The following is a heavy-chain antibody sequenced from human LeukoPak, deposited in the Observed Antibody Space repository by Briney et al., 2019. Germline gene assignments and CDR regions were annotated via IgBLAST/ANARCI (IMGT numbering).Heavy chain of an antibody. CDR3: ARDPTPRYCSGGSCYTHYGMDV. V-gene: IGHV3-21*06. D-gene: IGHD2-15*01. CDR1: FTFSSYT. CDR2: ITSSGTYI. Sequence: GGSLRLSCAASFTFSSYTMNWVRQAPGKGLEWVSAITSSGTYIYYAESVRGRFTVSRDNAKNSVYLQMNSLRDEDTAVYYCARDPTPRYCSGGSCYTHYGMDVWGQGTTVTVPS. J-gene: IGHJ6*02.